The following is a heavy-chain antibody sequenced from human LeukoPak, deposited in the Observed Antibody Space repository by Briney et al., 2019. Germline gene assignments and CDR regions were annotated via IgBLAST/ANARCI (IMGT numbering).Heavy chain of an antibody. J-gene: IGHJ6*02. CDR2: INSDGSST. D-gene: IGHD2-21*01. CDR1: GFTFSSYW. V-gene: IGHV3-74*01. Sequence: GGSLRLSCAASGFTFSSYWMHWVRQAPGKGLVWVSRINSDGSSTSYADSVKGRFTISRDNAKNTLYLQMNSLRAEDTAVYYCARAGPVAYYYGMDVWGQGTTVTVSS. CDR3: ARAGPVAYYYGMDV.